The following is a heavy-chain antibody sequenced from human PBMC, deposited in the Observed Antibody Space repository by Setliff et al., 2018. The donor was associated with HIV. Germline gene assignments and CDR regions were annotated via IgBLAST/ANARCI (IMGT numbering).Heavy chain of an antibody. CDR2: IYNSAST. CDR3: ARLRYYYDSSGYYYGYYGMDV. D-gene: IGHD3-22*01. CDR1: GGSISSYY. Sequence: SETLSLTCTVSGGSISSYYWTWIRQPPGKGLEWIGYIYNSASTSYNPSLKSRVTISVDTSKNQFSLKLSSVTAADTAVYYCARLRYYYDSSGYYYGYYGMDVWGQGTTVTVSS. V-gene: IGHV4-4*09. J-gene: IGHJ6*02.